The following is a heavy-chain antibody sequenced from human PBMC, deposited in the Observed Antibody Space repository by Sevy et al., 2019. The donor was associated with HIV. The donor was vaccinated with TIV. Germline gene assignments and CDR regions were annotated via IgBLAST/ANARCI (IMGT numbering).Heavy chain of an antibody. V-gene: IGHV1-8*02. CDR3: ARADLDSSTFLYYYGMDV. J-gene: IGHJ6*02. D-gene: IGHD6-13*01. Sequence: ASVKVSCKASGYTFSGYDINWVRQATGQGLEWMGWMNPDSGRRGYAPKFQGRVTMTTNTSIDTAYMELRCLRSEDSAVYYCARADLDSSTFLYYYGMDVWGQGTTVTVSS. CDR1: GYTFSGYD. CDR2: MNPDSGRR.